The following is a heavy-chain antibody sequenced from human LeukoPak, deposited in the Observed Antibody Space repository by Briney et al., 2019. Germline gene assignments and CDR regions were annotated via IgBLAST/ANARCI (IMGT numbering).Heavy chain of an antibody. V-gene: IGHV1-2*02. CDR1: GYTFTGYY. CDR2: INPNSGGT. D-gene: IGHD6-6*01. Sequence: ASVKVSCKASGYTFTGYYMHWVRQAPGQGLEWMGWINPNSGGTNYAQKFQGRVTMTRDTSISTAYMELSRMRSDDTAVYYCARVTIFMAARPESDYYYGMDVWGQGTTVTVSS. J-gene: IGHJ6*02. CDR3: ARVTIFMAARPESDYYYGMDV.